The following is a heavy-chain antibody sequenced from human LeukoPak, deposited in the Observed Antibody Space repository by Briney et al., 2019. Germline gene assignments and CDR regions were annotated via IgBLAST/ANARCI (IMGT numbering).Heavy chain of an antibody. CDR2: ISSNGGST. V-gene: IGHV3-64*04. D-gene: IGHD2/OR15-2a*01. Sequence: PGGSLRLSCAASGFTFSSYAMHWVRQAPGKGLECVSSISSNGGSTYYADSVKGRFTISRDNSKNTLYLQMNSLRAEDTALYYCAKDATVVSWGFYDYWGQGTLVTVSS. J-gene: IGHJ4*02. CDR1: GFTFSSYA. CDR3: AKDATVVSWGFYDY.